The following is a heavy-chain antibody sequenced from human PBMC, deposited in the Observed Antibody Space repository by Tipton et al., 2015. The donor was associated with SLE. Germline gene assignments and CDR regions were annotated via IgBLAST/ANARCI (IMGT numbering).Heavy chain of an antibody. Sequence: TLSLTCAVSGGSISRSNWWSWVRQPPGKGLEWIGEIYHSGSTNYNPSLKIRVTISVDTSRNQISLRLSSVTAADTAVYYCARVYSSSHPDVWGKGTTVTVST. CDR3: ARVYSSSHPDV. CDR1: GGSISRSNW. V-gene: IGHV4-4*02. J-gene: IGHJ6*04. D-gene: IGHD6-13*01. CDR2: IYHSGST.